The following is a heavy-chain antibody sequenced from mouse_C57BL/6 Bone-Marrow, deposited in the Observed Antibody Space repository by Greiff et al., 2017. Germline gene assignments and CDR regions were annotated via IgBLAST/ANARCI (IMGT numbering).Heavy chain of an antibody. J-gene: IGHJ3*01. CDR1: GFSFNTYA. V-gene: IGHV10-1*01. CDR2: IRSKSNNYAT. CDR3: VSPTVVDPFAY. D-gene: IGHD1-1*01. Sequence: GGGLVQPKGSLKLSCAASGFSFNTYAMNWVRQAPGKGLEWVARIRSKSNNYATYYADSVKDRFTISRDDSESMLYLQMNNLKTEDTAMYYCVSPTVVDPFAYWGQGTLVTVSA.